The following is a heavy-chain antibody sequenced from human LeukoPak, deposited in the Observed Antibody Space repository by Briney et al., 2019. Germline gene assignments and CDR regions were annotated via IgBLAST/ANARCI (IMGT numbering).Heavy chain of an antibody. Sequence: SQTLSLTCAISGDSVSSNSAAWNWIRQSPSRGLEWLGRTYYRSKWYNEYSVSMKSRITINPDTSKNQFSLQLNSVTPEGTAVYYCARSGAVGIDYWGQGTLVTVSS. CDR1: GDSVSSNSAA. J-gene: IGHJ4*02. CDR3: ARSGAVGIDY. CDR2: TYYRSKWYN. D-gene: IGHD1-26*01. V-gene: IGHV6-1*01.